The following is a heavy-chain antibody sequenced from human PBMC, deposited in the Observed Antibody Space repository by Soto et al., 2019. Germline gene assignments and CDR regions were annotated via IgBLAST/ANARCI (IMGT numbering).Heavy chain of an antibody. CDR2: MNPNTGNA. V-gene: IGHV1-8*01. J-gene: IGHJ6*02. CDR1: GYTFTSYD. D-gene: IGHD6-13*01. CDR3: AREGYSTAGYYYYGMDV. Sequence: QVQLVQSGAEVKKPGASVKVSCKASGYTFTSYDINWVRQATGQGLESMGWMNPNTGNAGYAQKFQGRVTMTRNTSISKAYMELSSQESEDTAVYYCAREGYSTAGYYYYGMDVWGQGTTVTVSS.